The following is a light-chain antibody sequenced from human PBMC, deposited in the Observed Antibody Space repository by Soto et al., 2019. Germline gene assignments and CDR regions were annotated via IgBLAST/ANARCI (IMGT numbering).Light chain of an antibody. CDR1: QSVSSNH. CDR2: DAS. V-gene: IGKV3-20*01. CDR3: QQYSSSRGPFT. Sequence: EIVLTQSPGTLSLSPGERATLSCRASQSVSSNHLAWYQQIPGRTPRLLVYDASSRAPGIPDRFSGSGSGTDFTLTITILEPEDFAVYYCQQYSSSRGPFTFGPGTTVDIK. J-gene: IGKJ3*01.